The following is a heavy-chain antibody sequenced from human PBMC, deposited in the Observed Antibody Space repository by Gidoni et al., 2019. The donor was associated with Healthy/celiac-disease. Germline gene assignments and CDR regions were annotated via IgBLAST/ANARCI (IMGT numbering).Heavy chain of an antibody. V-gene: IGHV3-30*18. J-gene: IGHJ6*02. D-gene: IGHD6-6*01. CDR3: AKEGFYSSSSRHYYYGMDV. Sequence: QVQLVESGGGVVQPGRSLRLSCAASGFTFSRSGMHCVRQAPGKGLEWVAVISYDGSNKYYADSVKGRFTISRDNSKNTLYLQMNSLRAEDTAVYYCAKEGFYSSSSRHYYYGMDVWGQGTTVTVSS. CDR2: ISYDGSNK. CDR1: GFTFSRSG.